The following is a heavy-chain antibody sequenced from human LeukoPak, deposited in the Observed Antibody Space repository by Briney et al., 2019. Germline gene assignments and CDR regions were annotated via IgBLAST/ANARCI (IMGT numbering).Heavy chain of an antibody. V-gene: IGHV3-33*06. J-gene: IGHJ6*03. CDR3: AKSPYYYDSSGYAFYYYMDV. CDR2: IWYDGVNK. CDR1: GFTFSDFG. D-gene: IGHD3-22*01. Sequence: GGSLRLSCAASGFTFSDFGMHWVRQAPGKGLEWLAGIWYDGVNKYYADSVKGRFTVSRDNSKNTLYLQMNSLRAEDTAVYYCAKSPYYYDSSGYAFYYYMDVWGKGTTVTVSS.